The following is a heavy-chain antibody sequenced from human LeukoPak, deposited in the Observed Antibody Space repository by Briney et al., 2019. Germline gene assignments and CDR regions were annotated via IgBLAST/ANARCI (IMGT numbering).Heavy chain of an antibody. CDR3: AKDFLVVSAAIVIAIPYFDY. CDR1: GFTFSSYG. J-gene: IGHJ4*02. D-gene: IGHD2-21*01. CDR2: IRYDGSNK. Sequence: GGSLRLSCAASGFTFSSYGMHWVRQAPGKGLEWVAFIRYDGSNKYYADSVKGRFTISRDNSKNTLYLQMNSLRAEDAAVYYCAKDFLVVSAAIVIAIPYFDYWGQGTLVTVSS. V-gene: IGHV3-30*02.